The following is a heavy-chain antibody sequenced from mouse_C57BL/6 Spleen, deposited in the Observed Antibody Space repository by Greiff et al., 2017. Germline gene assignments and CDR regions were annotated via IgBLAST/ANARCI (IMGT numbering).Heavy chain of an antibody. V-gene: IGHV1-39*01. J-gene: IGHJ2*01. CDR2: INPNYGTT. CDR1: GYTFTDYN. D-gene: IGHD1-1*01. CDR3: ARGTTVVEYYFDY. Sequence: VQLKESGPELVKPGASVKIPCKASGYTFTDYNMDWVKQSNGKSLEWIGVINPNYGTTSYNQKFKGKATLTVDQSSSTAYMQLNSLTSEDSAVYYGARGTTVVEYYFDYWGQGTTLTVSS.